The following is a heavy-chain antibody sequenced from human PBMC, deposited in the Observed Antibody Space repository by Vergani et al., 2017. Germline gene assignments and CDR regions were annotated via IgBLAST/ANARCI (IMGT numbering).Heavy chain of an antibody. Sequence: QLQLQESGSGLVKPSQTLSLTCAVSGGSISSGGYSWSWIRQPPGKGLEWIGYIYHSGSTYYNPSLKSRVTISVDRSKNQFSLKLSSVTAADTAVYYCARRSSSYYYYYGMDVWGQGTTVTVSS. CDR1: GGSISSGGYS. J-gene: IGHJ6*02. CDR3: ARRSSSYYYYYGMDV. V-gene: IGHV4-30-2*02. D-gene: IGHD6-13*01. CDR2: IYHSGST.